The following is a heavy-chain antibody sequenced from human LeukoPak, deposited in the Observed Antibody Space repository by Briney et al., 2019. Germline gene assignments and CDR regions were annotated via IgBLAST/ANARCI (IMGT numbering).Heavy chain of an antibody. Sequence: ASVKVSCKASGYTFTSYDINWVRQAPGQGLEWMGWMNPSSGNTGYAQKFQGRVTMTRNTSISTAYMELSSLRSEDTAVYYCARGRIAAAGYHYYYYGMDVWGQGTTVTVSS. D-gene: IGHD6-13*01. J-gene: IGHJ6*02. CDR2: MNPSSGNT. CDR1: GYTFTSYD. CDR3: ARGRIAAAGYHYYYYGMDV. V-gene: IGHV1-8*01.